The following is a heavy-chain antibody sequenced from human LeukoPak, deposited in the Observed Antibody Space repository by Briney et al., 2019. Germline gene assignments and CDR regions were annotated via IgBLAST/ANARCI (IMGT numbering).Heavy chain of an antibody. CDR1: GGSISSYY. CDR3: ARTRDDTSGYLSIDS. V-gene: IGHV4-59*01. J-gene: IGHJ4*02. CDR2: IYYSGST. Sequence: PSETLSLTCTVSGGSISSYYWSWIRQPPGKGLEWIGYIYYSGSTNYNPSLKSRVTMSVDTSKTQFSLRLTSVTATDTAVYYCARTRDDTSGYLSIDSWGQGTLVTVSS. D-gene: IGHD3-22*01.